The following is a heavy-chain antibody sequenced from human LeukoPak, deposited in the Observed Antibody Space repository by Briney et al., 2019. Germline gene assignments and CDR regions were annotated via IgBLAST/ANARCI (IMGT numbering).Heavy chain of an antibody. CDR1: GFTFSIYA. Sequence: GGSLTLSCVASGFTFSIYAMNWVRQAPGKGLEWVSGIAGGTDTFYADSVKGRSTISRDNSKNTMSMEMNSLRVEDTAIYYCAKDYKSGDGYWDFDYWGQGILVTVSS. CDR2: IAGGTDT. V-gene: IGHV3-23*03. CDR3: AKDYKSGDGYWDFDY. J-gene: IGHJ4*02. D-gene: IGHD5-24*01.